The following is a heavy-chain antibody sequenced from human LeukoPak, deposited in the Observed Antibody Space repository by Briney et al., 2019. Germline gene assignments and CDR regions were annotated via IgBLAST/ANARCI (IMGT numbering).Heavy chain of an antibody. CDR3: AREGAVGVITLDDAFDI. CDR2: IYSSGST. D-gene: IGHD3-16*02. Sequence: SETLSLTCTVSSGSIDSYYWNWIRQPPGKGLEWIGRIYSSGSTNYSPSLKSRVTISVDTSKNQFSLKLSSVTAADTAVYYCAREGAVGVITLDDAFDIWGQGTMVTVSS. V-gene: IGHV4-59*01. J-gene: IGHJ3*02. CDR1: SGSIDSYY.